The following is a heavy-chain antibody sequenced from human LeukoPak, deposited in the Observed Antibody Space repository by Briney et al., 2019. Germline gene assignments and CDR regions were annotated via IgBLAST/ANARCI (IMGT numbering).Heavy chain of an antibody. J-gene: IGHJ2*01. D-gene: IGHD5-12*01. V-gene: IGHV4-61*01. CDR1: GGSVSSGSYY. CDR3: ARVEVATISYWHFDL. CDR2: IYYSGST. Sequence: PSETLSLTCTASGGSVSSGSYYWSWIRQPPGKGLEWIGYIYYSGSTNYNPSLKSRVTISVDTSKNQFSLKLSSVTAADTAVYYCARVEVATISYWHFDLWGRGTLVTVSS.